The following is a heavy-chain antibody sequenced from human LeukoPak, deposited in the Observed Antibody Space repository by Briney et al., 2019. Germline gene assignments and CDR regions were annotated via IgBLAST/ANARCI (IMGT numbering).Heavy chain of an antibody. CDR2: ISGSGGST. CDR1: GFTFSSYA. J-gene: IGHJ5*02. Sequence: GGSLRLSCAASGFTFSSYAMSWVRQAPGKGLEWVSAISGSGGSTYYADSVKGRFTISRDNSKNTLYLQMNSLRAEDTAVYYCAKDKLAARPIVNWFDPWGQGTLVTVSS. D-gene: IGHD6-6*01. V-gene: IGHV3-23*01. CDR3: AKDKLAARPIVNWFDP.